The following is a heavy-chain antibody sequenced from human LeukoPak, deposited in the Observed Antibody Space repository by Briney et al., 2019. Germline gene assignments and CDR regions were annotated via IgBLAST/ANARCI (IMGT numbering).Heavy chain of an antibody. Sequence: GGSLRLSCAASGFTVSSNYMGWVRQAPGKGLEWVSVIYSGGSTYYADSVKGRFTISRDNSKNTLYLQMNSLRAEDTAVYYCAREYYRYGMDVWGQGTTVTVSS. V-gene: IGHV3-53*01. CDR1: GFTVSSNY. D-gene: IGHD4-11*01. CDR3: AREYYRYGMDV. J-gene: IGHJ6*02. CDR2: IYSGGST.